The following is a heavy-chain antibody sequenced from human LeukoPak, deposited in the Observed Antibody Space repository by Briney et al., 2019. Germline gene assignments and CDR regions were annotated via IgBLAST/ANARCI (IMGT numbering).Heavy chain of an antibody. J-gene: IGHJ5*02. V-gene: IGHV4-31*03. Sequence: KPSQTLSLTCTVSGGSISSGGYYWSWIRQHPGKGLEWIGYIYYSGSTYYNPSLKSRVTISVDTSKNQFSLKLSSVTAADTAVYYCARAYYDSSGYYYQGVWFDPWGQGTLVTVSS. CDR1: GGSISSGGYY. CDR3: ARAYYDSSGYYYQGVWFDP. CDR2: IYYSGST. D-gene: IGHD3-22*01.